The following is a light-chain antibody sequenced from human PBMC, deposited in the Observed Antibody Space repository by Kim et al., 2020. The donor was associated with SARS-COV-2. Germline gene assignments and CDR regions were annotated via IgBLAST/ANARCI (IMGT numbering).Light chain of an antibody. CDR1: HSVIDSH. V-gene: IGKV3-20*01. Sequence: EIVLTQFPDTLSLSPGERATLSCRASHSVIDSHLAWYQQKPGQPPRLLVYGASYRASGIPERFSGSGSGTDFTLIISSVEPDDCGMYYCQQHGNSMYSFGQGTKLEI. J-gene: IGKJ2*03. CDR3: QQHGNSMYS. CDR2: GAS.